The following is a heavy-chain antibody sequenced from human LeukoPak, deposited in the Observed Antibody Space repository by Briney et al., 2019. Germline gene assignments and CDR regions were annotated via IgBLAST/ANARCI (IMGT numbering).Heavy chain of an antibody. D-gene: IGHD1-26*01. CDR2: IYYSGTT. CDR1: SYSISSGFY. CDR3: ARARGGTYADFDY. Sequence: SETLSLTCAVSSYSISSGFYWGWIRQPPGKGLEWIGSIYYSGTTYYNPSLKSRVTISVDTSKNQFSLKLSSVTAADTAAYYCARARGGTYADFDYWGQGTLVTVSS. J-gene: IGHJ4*02. V-gene: IGHV4-38-2*01.